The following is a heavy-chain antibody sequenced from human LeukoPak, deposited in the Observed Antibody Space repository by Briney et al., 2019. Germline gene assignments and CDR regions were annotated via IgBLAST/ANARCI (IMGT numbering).Heavy chain of an antibody. CDR1: GYTFTSYG. CDR3: ARAQEWLGNYYYYMDV. D-gene: IGHD6-19*01. J-gene: IGHJ6*03. Sequence: GASVKVSCKASGYTFTSYGISWVRQAPGQGLEWMEWISAYNGNTNYAQKLQGRVTMTTDTSTSTAYMELRSLRSDDTAVYYCARAQEWLGNYYYYMDVWGKGTTVTISS. V-gene: IGHV1-18*01. CDR2: ISAYNGNT.